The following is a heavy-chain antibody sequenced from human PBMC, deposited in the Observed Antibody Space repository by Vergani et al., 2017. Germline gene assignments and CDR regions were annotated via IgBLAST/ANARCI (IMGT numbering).Heavy chain of an antibody. CDR3: ARGIVGATVVLDY. J-gene: IGHJ4*02. CDR1: GFTVSSNY. CDR2: IYSGGST. Sequence: EVQLVESGGGLIQPGGSLRLSCAASGFTVSSNYMSWVRQAAGKGLEWVSVIYSGGSTYYADFVKGRFTISRDNSKNTLYLQMNSLRAEDTAVYYCARGIVGATVVLDYWGQGTLVTVSS. D-gene: IGHD1-26*01. V-gene: IGHV3-53*01.